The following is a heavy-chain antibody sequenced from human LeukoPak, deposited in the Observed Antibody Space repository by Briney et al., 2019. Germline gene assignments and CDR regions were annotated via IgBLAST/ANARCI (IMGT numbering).Heavy chain of an antibody. V-gene: IGHV3-7*04. Sequence: GGSLRLSCAASGFTFSNYWMSWVRQAPGKGLEWVANIKQDGSDKYYVDSLKGRFTISRDNAKNSLYLQMNSLRAEDTAVYYCARVNGDYGGSLDYWGQGTLVAVSS. CDR2: IKQDGSDK. CDR1: GFTFSNYW. J-gene: IGHJ4*02. CDR3: ARVNGDYGGSLDY. D-gene: IGHD4-23*01.